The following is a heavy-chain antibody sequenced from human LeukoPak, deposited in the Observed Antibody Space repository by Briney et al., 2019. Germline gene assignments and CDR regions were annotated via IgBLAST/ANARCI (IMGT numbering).Heavy chain of an antibody. Sequence: GGSLRLSYAASGFTFSSYAMPWVRQAPGKGLEWVAVISYDGSNKYYADSVKGRFTISRDNSKNTLYLQMNSLRAEDTAVYYCARESLRDHPGLEYWGQGTLVTVSS. CDR1: GFTFSSYA. J-gene: IGHJ4*02. CDR2: ISYDGSNK. V-gene: IGHV3-30*04. D-gene: IGHD5-24*01. CDR3: ARESLRDHPGLEY.